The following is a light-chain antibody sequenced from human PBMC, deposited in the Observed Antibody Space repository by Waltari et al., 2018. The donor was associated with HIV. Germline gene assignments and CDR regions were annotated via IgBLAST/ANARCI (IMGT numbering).Light chain of an antibody. CDR2: DNN. CDR3: GTWDSSLSAEV. J-gene: IGLJ1*01. CDR1: SSNIANNY. Sequence: QSVLTQPPSVSAAPGQKVTISRSGSSSNIANNYVSWYQQLPGTAPKLLIYDNNKRPSGIPDRFSGSKAGTSATLGITGLQTGDEADYYCGTWDSSLSAEVFGTGTKVTVL. V-gene: IGLV1-51*01.